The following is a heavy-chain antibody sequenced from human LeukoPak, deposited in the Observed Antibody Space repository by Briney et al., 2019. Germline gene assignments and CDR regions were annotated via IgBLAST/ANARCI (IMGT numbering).Heavy chain of an antibody. J-gene: IGHJ4*02. Sequence: PGGSLRLSCAASGFTFSSYGMHWVRQAPGKGLECVAIISYDGGYKSYADSVKGRFIISRDNSENTLYLQMNSLRPEDTALYYCAGGGGNYDYWGQGTLVTVSS. CDR2: ISYDGGYK. CDR3: AGGGGNYDY. CDR1: GFTFSSYG. V-gene: IGHV3-30*03. D-gene: IGHD1-26*01.